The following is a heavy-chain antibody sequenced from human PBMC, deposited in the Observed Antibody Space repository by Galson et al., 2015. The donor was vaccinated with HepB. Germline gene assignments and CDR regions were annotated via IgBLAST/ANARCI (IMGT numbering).Heavy chain of an antibody. Sequence: QSGAEVKKPGESLRISCRGSGYSFTNYWISRVRQMPGKGLEWMGRIDPSDSYSNYSPSFQGHVSISADKSISTAFLQWSSLKASDTAIYYCARDPNSYYSTPGGDCDDWGQGTLVTGSS. D-gene: IGHD4-11*01. CDR2: IDPSDSYS. V-gene: IGHV5-10-1*01. CDR1: GYSFTNYW. CDR3: ARDPNSYYSTPGGDCDD. J-gene: IGHJ4*02.